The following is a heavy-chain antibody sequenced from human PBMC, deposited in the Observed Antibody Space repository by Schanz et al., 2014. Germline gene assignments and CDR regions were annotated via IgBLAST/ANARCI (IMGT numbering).Heavy chain of an antibody. CDR3: ARDRTHADLDH. V-gene: IGHV3-48*01. D-gene: IGHD3-9*01. J-gene: IGHJ1*01. Sequence: EVHLVESGGGLVQPGGSLRLSCAASGITFSSHSFNWVRQAPGKGLEWISYITYNGGTIYYADSVKGRFTISRDNAKNSLYLQMNSLRAEDTALYYCARDRTHADLDHWGQGTLVTVSS. CDR1: GITFSSHS. CDR2: ITYNGGTI.